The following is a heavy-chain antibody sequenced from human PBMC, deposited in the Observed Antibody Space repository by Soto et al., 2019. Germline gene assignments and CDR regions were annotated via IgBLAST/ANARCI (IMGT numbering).Heavy chain of an antibody. CDR3: ASRVPHGTYGAPYFQH. D-gene: IGHD1-26*01. V-gene: IGHV3-30*03. Sequence: VQLVESGGGVVQPEKSLRLSCAASGFTFSSHGMHWVRQAPGKGLEWVAVISFDGINKYYADSVKGRFTISRDNSKNSLYLQMNGLRAEDTAVYYCASRVPHGTYGAPYFQHWGQGTLVTVS. CDR1: GFTFSSHG. CDR2: ISFDGINK. J-gene: IGHJ1*01.